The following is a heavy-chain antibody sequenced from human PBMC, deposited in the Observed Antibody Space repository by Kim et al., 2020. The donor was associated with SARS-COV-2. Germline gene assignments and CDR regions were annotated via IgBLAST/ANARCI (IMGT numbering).Heavy chain of an antibody. Sequence: VKGRFTISRDNSKNKLYLQMNSLRAEDTAVYYCARDAAQQLDYYYYGMDVWGQGTTVTVSS. D-gene: IGHD6-13*01. J-gene: IGHJ6*02. CDR3: ARDAAQQLDYYYYGMDV. V-gene: IGHV3-53*01.